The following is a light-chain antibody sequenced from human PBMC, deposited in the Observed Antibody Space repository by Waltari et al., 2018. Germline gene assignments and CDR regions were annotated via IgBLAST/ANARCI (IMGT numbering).Light chain of an antibody. CDR2: DDS. CDR3: QVWDGSSDHYV. V-gene: IGLV3-21*03. J-gene: IGLJ1*01. Sequence: SYVLAQPASVSVAPGKTARITCEGPNIGSKNVHWYQLRPGQAPVLVVHDDSDRPSGIPERFSGSNSGNTATLILSGVEAGDEADYFCQVWDGSSDHYVFGTGTAVTV. CDR1: NIGSKN.